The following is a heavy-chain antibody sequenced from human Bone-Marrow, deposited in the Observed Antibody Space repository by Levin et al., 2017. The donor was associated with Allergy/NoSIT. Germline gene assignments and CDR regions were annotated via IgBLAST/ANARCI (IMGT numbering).Heavy chain of an antibody. D-gene: IGHD5-24*01. Sequence: GGSLRLSCAASGFTFSGSAMHWVRQASGKGLEWVGRIRSKANSYATAYAASVKGRFTISRDDSKNTAYLQMNSLKTEDTAVYYCTRLVDGYKYPSGRGFDYWGQGTLVTVAS. V-gene: IGHV3-73*01. J-gene: IGHJ4*02. CDR3: TRLVDGYKYPSGRGFDY. CDR2: IRSKANSYAT. CDR1: GFTFSGSA.